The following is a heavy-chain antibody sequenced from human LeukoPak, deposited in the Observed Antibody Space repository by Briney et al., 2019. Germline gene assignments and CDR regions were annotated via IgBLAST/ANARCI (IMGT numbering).Heavy chain of an antibody. J-gene: IGHJ4*02. Sequence: GGSLRLSCAASGFTFSSYGMHWVRQAPGKGLEWVAVISYDGSNKYYADSVKGRFTISRDNSKNTLYLQMNSLRAEDTAVYYCARGPLYDFWSGKPDFDYWGQGTLVTVSS. CDR1: GFTFSSYG. CDR2: ISYDGSNK. V-gene: IGHV3-30*03. CDR3: ARGPLYDFWSGKPDFDY. D-gene: IGHD3-3*01.